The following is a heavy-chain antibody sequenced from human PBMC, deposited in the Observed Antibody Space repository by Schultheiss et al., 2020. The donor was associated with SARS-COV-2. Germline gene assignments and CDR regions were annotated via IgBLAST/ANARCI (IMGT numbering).Heavy chain of an antibody. Sequence: GESLKISCKASGYTFTSYDINWVRQATGQGLEWMGWMNPNSGNTGYAQKFQGRVTMTRNTSISTAYMELSSLRSEDTAVYYCARSGPGYSSGWSVGMDVWGQGTTVTVSS. V-gene: IGHV1-8*01. D-gene: IGHD6-19*01. J-gene: IGHJ6*02. CDR3: ARSGPGYSSGWSVGMDV. CDR1: GYTFTSYD. CDR2: MNPNSGNT.